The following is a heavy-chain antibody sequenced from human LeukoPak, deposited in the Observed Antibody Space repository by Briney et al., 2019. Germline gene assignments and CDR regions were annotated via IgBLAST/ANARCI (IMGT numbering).Heavy chain of an antibody. V-gene: IGHV3-66*01. CDR3: ARGELYYYDSSGFV. J-gene: IGHJ6*02. CDR2: IYSGGST. D-gene: IGHD3-22*01. CDR1: GFTVSSNY. Sequence: GGSLRLSCAASGFTVSSNYMSWVRQAPGKGLEWVSVIYSGGSTYYADSVKGRFTISRDNSKNTLYLQMNSLRAEDTAVYYCARGELYYYDSSGFVWGQGTTVTVSS.